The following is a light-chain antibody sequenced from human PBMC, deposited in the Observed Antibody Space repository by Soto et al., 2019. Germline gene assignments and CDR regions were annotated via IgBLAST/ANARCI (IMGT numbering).Light chain of an antibody. J-gene: IGLJ2*01. Sequence: QSALTQPASVSGSPGQSITISCTGTSSDVGGYNYVSWYQQHPGKAPKLLIYDVSTRPSGVSNRFSGSKSGNTASLTISGLQAEDEADYYCGSYRSSSAPVFGGGTQLTVL. CDR2: DVS. V-gene: IGLV2-14*03. CDR3: GSYRSSSAPV. CDR1: SSDVGGYNY.